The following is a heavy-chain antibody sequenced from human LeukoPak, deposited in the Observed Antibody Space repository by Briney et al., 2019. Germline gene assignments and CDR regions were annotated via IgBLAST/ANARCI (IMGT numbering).Heavy chain of an antibody. D-gene: IGHD3-9*01. CDR1: GGSISSSSYY. J-gene: IGHJ4*02. CDR3: ARRVGYDILTGYYQSFDY. CDR2: IYYSGST. V-gene: IGHV4-39*01. Sequence: PSETLSLTCTVSGGSISSSSYYWGWIRQPPGKGLEWIGSIYYSGSTYYNPSLKSRVTIPVDTSKNQFSLKLSSVTAADTAVYYCARRVGYDILTGYYQSFDYWGQGTLVTVSS.